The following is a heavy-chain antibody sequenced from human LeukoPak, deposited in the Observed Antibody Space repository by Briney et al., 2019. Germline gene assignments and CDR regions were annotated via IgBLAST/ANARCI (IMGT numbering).Heavy chain of an antibody. CDR1: GGTFSSYA. D-gene: IGHD3-3*01. V-gene: IGHV1-69*13. CDR2: IIPISGTA. CDR3: ARDAPWSGYYTAFDY. J-gene: IGHJ4*02. Sequence: SVKVSCKASGGTFSSYAISWVRQAPGQGLEWMGGIIPISGTANYAQKFQGRVTITADESTSTAYMELSSLRSEDTAVYYCARDAPWSGYYTAFDYWGQGTLVTVSS.